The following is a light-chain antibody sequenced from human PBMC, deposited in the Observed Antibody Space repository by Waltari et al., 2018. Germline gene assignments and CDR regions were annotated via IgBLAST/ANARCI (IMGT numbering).Light chain of an antibody. Sequence: QSVLTQPPSASGAPGQRVTISCSASSSTVGGNPVSWYQQLPGTAPKLLIRNNNRRPSGVPKRFSGSKSGTSASLAISGLQPEDEAYYYCASWDDTLNGPVFGGGTKLTVL. CDR3: ASWDDTLNGPV. CDR1: SSTVGGNP. V-gene: IGLV1-44*01. CDR2: NNN. J-gene: IGLJ3*02.